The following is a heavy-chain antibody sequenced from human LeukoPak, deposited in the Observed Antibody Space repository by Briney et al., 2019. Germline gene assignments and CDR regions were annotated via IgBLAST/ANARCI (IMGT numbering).Heavy chain of an antibody. CDR3: ARDPSSGWYLKGWFDP. J-gene: IGHJ5*02. CDR2: ISSSSNYI. D-gene: IGHD6-19*01. CDR1: GFTFSSYS. V-gene: IGHV3-21*01. Sequence: GGSLRLSCAASGFTFSSYSMNWVRQAPGKGLEWVSSISSSSNYIYYADSVEGRFTISRDNAKNSLYLQMNSLRAEDTAVYYCARDPSSGWYLKGWFDPWGQGTLVTVSS.